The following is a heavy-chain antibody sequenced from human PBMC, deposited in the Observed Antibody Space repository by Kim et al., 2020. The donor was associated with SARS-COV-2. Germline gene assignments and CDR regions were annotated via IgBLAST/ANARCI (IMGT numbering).Heavy chain of an antibody. D-gene: IGHD2-15*01. Sequence: SSYIYYADSVKGRFTISRDNAKNSLYLQMNSLRAEDTAVYYCARESSIDYWGQGTLVTVSS. CDR3: ARESSIDY. J-gene: IGHJ4*02. V-gene: IGHV3-21*01. CDR2: SSYI.